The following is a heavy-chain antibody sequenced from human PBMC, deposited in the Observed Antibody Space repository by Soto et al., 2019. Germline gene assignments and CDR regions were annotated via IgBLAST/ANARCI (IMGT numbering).Heavy chain of an antibody. Sequence: ASVSVSFKASGYNFTCYYMHWVRQAPGQGLEWMGWINPNSGGTNYAQKFQGGVTMTRYTSIRTAYMELSRMRSDDTAVYYCARARNAVFDYWGQGTLVTVSS. CDR3: ARARNAVFDY. V-gene: IGHV1-2*02. J-gene: IGHJ4*02. D-gene: IGHD6-19*01. CDR2: INPNSGGT. CDR1: GYNFTCYY.